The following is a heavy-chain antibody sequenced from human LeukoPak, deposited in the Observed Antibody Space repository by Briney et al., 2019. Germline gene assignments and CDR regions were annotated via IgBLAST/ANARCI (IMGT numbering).Heavy chain of an antibody. CDR1: GYSMSSGYY. CDR3: ARDGVTMVRGVTLYYYYYMDV. J-gene: IGHJ6*03. D-gene: IGHD3-10*01. Sequence: NPSETLSLTCTVSGYSMSSGYYWGWIRQPPGKGLGWIGSICRSGGTYYTPSLKSRVTISVDTSKNQFSLKLSSVTAADTAVYYCARDGVTMVRGVTLYYYYYMDVWGKGTTVTVSS. CDR2: ICRSGGT. V-gene: IGHV4-38-2*02.